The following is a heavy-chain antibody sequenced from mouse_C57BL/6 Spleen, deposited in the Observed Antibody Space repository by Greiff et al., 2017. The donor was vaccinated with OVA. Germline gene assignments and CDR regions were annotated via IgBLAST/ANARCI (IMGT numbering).Heavy chain of an antibody. J-gene: IGHJ1*03. D-gene: IGHD1-1*01. CDR1: GFTFSDYY. CDR2: INYDGSST. V-gene: IGHV5-16*01. Sequence: EVMLVESEGGLVQPGSSMKLSCTASGFTFSDYYMAWVRQVPEKGLEWVANINYDGSSTYYLDSLKSRFIISRDNAKNILYLQMSSLKSEDTATYYCARDGNYGSSLHWYFDVWGTGTTVTVSS. CDR3: ARDGNYGSSLHWYFDV.